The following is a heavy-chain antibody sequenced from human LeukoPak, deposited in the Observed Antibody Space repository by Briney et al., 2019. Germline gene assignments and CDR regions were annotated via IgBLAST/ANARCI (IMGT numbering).Heavy chain of an antibody. CDR2: IIPIFGTA. CDR3: AIDSSGYYSRGYFDY. CDR1: GGTFSSYA. J-gene: IGHJ4*02. D-gene: IGHD3-22*01. V-gene: IGHV1-69*01. Sequence: GSSVKVSCKASGGTFSSYAISWLRQAPGQGLEWMGGIIPIFGTANYAQKFQGRVTITADESTSTAYMELSSLRSEDTAVYYCAIDSSGYYSRGYFDYWGQGTLVTVSS.